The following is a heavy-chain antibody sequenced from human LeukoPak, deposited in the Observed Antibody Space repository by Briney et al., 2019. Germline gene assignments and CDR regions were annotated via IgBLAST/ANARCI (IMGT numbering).Heavy chain of an antibody. D-gene: IGHD6-19*01. CDR2: INHSGST. CDR1: GGSISSSSYY. CDR3: TTVAGEGHFDY. J-gene: IGHJ4*02. Sequence: SETLSLTCTVSGGSISSSSYYWSWIRQPPGKGLEWIGEINHSGSTNYNPSLKSRVTISVDTSKNQFSLKLSSVTAADTAVYYCTTVAGEGHFDYWGQGTLVTVSS. V-gene: IGHV4-39*07.